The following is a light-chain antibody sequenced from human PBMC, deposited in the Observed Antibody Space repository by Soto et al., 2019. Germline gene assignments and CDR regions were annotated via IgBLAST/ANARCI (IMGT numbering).Light chain of an antibody. V-gene: IGLV2-14*01. J-gene: IGLJ2*01. CDR2: DVS. CDR1: SSDVGTYNY. CDR3: SSYTSSSTSVV. Sequence: QSALTQPASVSGSPGQSITISCTGASSDVGTYNYVSWYQQHPGKAPKLMIYDVSNRPSGVSDRFSGYKSGNTASLTISGLQADDEADYYCSSYTSSSTSVVFGGGTKLTVL.